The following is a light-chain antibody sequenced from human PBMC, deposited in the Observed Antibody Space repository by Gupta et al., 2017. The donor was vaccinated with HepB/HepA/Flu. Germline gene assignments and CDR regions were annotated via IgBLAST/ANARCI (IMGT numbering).Light chain of an antibody. CDR2: DAS. CDR3: QHYLSIPRT. V-gene: IGKV1-33*01. Sequence: DIQMTQSPSSLSASVGDRVTITCQASEDITNYLNWYQQIPGKAPNLLMYDASNLNAGVPSRFSGSGSETDFTLTINNLQPEDSATYYCQHYLSIPRTFGGGTRVEI. CDR1: EDITNY. J-gene: IGKJ4*01.